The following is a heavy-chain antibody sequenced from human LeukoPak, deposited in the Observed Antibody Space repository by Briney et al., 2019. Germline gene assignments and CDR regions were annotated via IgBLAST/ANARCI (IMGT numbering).Heavy chain of an antibody. D-gene: IGHD6-19*01. CDR3: ASPDAPGIAVAADY. V-gene: IGHV3-30*03. CDR1: GFTFSSYG. CDR2: ISYDGSNK. J-gene: IGHJ4*02. Sequence: GGSLRLSCAASGFTFSSYGMHWVRQAPGKGLEWVAVISYDGSNKYYADSVKGRFTISRDNSKNTLYLQMNSLRAEDTAVYYCASPDAPGIAVAADYWGQGTLVTVSS.